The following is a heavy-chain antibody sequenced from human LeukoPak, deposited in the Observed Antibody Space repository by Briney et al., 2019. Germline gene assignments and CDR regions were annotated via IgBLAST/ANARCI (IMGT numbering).Heavy chain of an antibody. CDR1: GGSISSGGYS. J-gene: IGHJ5*02. Sequence: SETLSLTCAVSGGSISSGGYSWSWIRQPPGKGLEWIGYIYHSGSTYYNPSLKSRVTISVDRSKNQFSLKLSSVTAADTAVYYCARASSASIAARYPGWFDPWGQGTLVTVSS. D-gene: IGHD6-6*01. V-gene: IGHV4-30-2*01. CDR3: ARASSASIAARYPGWFDP. CDR2: IYHSGST.